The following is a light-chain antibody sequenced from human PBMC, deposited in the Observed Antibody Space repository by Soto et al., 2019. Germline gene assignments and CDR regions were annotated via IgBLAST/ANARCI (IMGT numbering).Light chain of an antibody. CDR1: QSISSN. V-gene: IGKV3-15*01. J-gene: IGKJ4*01. Sequence: EIVMTQSPATLSVSPGERATLSCRDSQSISSNLAWYQQKPGQAPRLLIYGASTRATGIPARFSGSGSGTEFTLTISSLPSEDFAVYYCQQSNNWPPLPTFGVGTKVEIK. CDR2: GAS. CDR3: QQSNNWPPLPT.